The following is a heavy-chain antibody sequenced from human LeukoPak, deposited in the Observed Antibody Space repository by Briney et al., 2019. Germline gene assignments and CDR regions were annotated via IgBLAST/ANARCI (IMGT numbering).Heavy chain of an antibody. D-gene: IGHD1-26*01. V-gene: IGHV4-59*01. CDR1: GGSISSNY. CDR2: IYKSGSS. CDR3: ARDVSRASVGAFDS. J-gene: IGHJ3*02. Sequence: SETLSLTCNVSGGSISSNYWSWIRQPPGKGLEWIGYIYKSGSSNYNPSLQSRVTIPLNTTKNQISLMVTTVSLAAAAVYYCARDVSRASVGAFDSLRQATLL.